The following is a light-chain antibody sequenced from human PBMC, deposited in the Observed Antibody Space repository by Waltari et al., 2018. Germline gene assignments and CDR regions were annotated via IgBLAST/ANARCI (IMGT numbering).Light chain of an antibody. CDR3: LVYMTSGTSV. Sequence: TVVTQDPSLSVSPGSTVTLTCGLNSGAVSTRHFPSWIQQTPGQAPRTLIYNTNIRPSGVPDRFSGSILGNKAALSITGAQADDESDYYCLVYMTSGTSVFGGGTRLTV. CDR1: SGAVSTRHF. V-gene: IGLV8-61*01. J-gene: IGLJ2*01. CDR2: NTN.